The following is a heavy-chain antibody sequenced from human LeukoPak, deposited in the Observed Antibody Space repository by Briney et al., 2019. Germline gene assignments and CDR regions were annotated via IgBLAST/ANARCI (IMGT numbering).Heavy chain of an antibody. Sequence: GGSLRLSCAASGLTFSSYPMNWVRQAPGKGLEWVSAISGSGGRTYYADSVKGRFTISRDNSKNTLYLQMNSLRAEDTAVYYCAKDFDSRALTWFDPWGQGTLVTVSS. CDR1: GLTFSSYP. CDR2: ISGSGGRT. V-gene: IGHV3-23*01. J-gene: IGHJ5*02. D-gene: IGHD3-22*01. CDR3: AKDFDSRALTWFDP.